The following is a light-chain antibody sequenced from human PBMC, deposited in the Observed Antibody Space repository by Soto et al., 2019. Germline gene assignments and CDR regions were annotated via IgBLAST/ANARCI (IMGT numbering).Light chain of an antibody. V-gene: IGKV1-5*03. CDR2: EAS. CDR1: QSISIY. J-gene: IGKJ1*01. Sequence: DIQMTQSPSTLSASVGDRVTITCRASQSISIYLAWYQQKPGEAPKLLIYEASSLESGVPSRFSGRGSGTEFTLTISSLQPDDFATYYCQQYNSYPWTFGQGTKVDIK. CDR3: QQYNSYPWT.